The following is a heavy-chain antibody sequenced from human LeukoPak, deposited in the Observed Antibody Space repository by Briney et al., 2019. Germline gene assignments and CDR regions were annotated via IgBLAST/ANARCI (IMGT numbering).Heavy chain of an antibody. J-gene: IGHJ4*02. CDR3: AKISRGCSGGSCYYFDY. CDR2: IIAYNGNT. V-gene: IGHV1-18*01. CDR1: GGTFSSYA. D-gene: IGHD2-15*01. Sequence: ASVKVSCKASGGTFSSYAISWVRQAPGQGLEWMGGIIAYNGNTNYAQKLQGRVTMTTDTSTSTAYMELRSLRSDDTAVYYCAKISRGCSGGSCYYFDYWGQGTLVTVSS.